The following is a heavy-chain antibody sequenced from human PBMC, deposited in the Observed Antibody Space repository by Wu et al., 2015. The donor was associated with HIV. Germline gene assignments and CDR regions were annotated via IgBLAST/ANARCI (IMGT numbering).Heavy chain of an antibody. CDR3: ARDRTGVDGYDSKFDY. CDR1: GYTFTSYG. D-gene: IGHD5-12*01. J-gene: IGHJ4*01. Sequence: QVQLVQSGAEVKKPGASVKVSCKASGYTFTSYGISWVRQAPGQGLEWMGWISAYNGNTNYAQKLQGRVTMTTDTSTSTAYMELRSLRSDDTAVYYCARDRTGVDGYDSKFDYVGPRERWSTVSS. CDR2: ISAYNGNT. V-gene: IGHV1-18*01.